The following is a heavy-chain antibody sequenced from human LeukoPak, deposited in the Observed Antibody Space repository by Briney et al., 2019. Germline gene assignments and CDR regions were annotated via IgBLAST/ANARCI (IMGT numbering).Heavy chain of an antibody. CDR1: GGSISNKY. Sequence: SETLSLTCTVSGGSISNKYWSWIRQPPGKGLEWIGYIYYSGNTNYNPSLKSRVTILVDTSKNQVSLKLSSVTAADTAVYYCARGLYDSSGYYYYYYYMDVWGKGTTVTISS. D-gene: IGHD3-22*01. CDR2: IYYSGNT. CDR3: ARGLYDSSGYYYYYYYMDV. V-gene: IGHV4-59*01. J-gene: IGHJ6*03.